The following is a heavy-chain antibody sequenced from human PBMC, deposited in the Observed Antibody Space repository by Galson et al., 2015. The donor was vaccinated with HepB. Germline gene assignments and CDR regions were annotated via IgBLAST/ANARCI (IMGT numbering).Heavy chain of an antibody. J-gene: IGHJ4*02. CDR1: GYTFTSNV. CDR3: ARVNTVTGYFDY. D-gene: IGHD4-17*01. V-gene: IGHV1-18*04. Sequence: SVKVSCKASGYTFTSNVISWVRQAPGQGLEWMGWISGYYGNTNYAQKLQGRVTMTTDTSTSTAYMELRSLRSDGTAVYYCARVNTVTGYFDYWGQGTLVTVSS. CDR2: ISGYYGNT.